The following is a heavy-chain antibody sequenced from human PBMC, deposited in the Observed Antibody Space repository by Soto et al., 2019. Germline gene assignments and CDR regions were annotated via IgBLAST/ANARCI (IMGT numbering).Heavy chain of an antibody. J-gene: IGHJ4*02. CDR3: AIDTRETTVPTVVDY. Sequence: GESLKISCKGSGYSFTSYWIGWVRQMPGKGLEWMGIIYPGDSDTRYSPSFQGQVTISADKSISTAYLQWSSLKASDTAMYYCAIDTRETTVPTVVDYWGQGTLVTVSS. V-gene: IGHV5-51*01. CDR2: IYPGDSDT. D-gene: IGHD4-17*01. CDR1: GYSFTSYW.